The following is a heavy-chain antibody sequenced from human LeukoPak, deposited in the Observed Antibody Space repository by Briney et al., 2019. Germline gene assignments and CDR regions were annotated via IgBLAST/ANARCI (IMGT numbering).Heavy chain of an antibody. Sequence: GESLKISCKASGYSFTTFWIGWVRQMPGKGLEWMGVICPGDSDTRYSPSFQGQVTFSADKSITTAYLQWSSLKASDTAVYYCARQIELASPNFDYWGQGTLVTVSS. CDR3: ARQIELASPNFDY. D-gene: IGHD6-19*01. CDR2: ICPGDSDT. CDR1: GYSFTTFW. J-gene: IGHJ4*02. V-gene: IGHV5-51*01.